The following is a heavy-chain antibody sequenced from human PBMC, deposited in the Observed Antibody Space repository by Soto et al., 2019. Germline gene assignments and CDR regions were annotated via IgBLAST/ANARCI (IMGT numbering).Heavy chain of an antibody. Sequence: PSETLSLTCAVSGGSISSSDYSWSWIRQPPGKGLEWIGYIYHSGSTYYNPSLKSRVTISVDRSKNQFSLKLSSVTAADTAVYYCARAHGSGWGAFDIWGQGTMVTVSS. CDR2: IYHSGST. J-gene: IGHJ3*02. CDR3: ARAHGSGWGAFDI. V-gene: IGHV4-30-2*01. CDR1: GGSISSSDYS. D-gene: IGHD3-10*01.